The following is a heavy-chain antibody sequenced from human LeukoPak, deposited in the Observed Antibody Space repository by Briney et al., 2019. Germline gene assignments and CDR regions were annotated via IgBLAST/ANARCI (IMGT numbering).Heavy chain of an antibody. Sequence: PGGSLRLSCAASGFTFSSCWMSWVRQAPGKGLVWVSRINSDGSSTSYADSVKGRFTISRDNAKNTLYLQMNSLRAEDTAVYYCARDIQVRQWLGGAFDYWGQGTLVTVSS. CDR1: GFTFSSCW. CDR3: ARDIQVRQWLGGAFDY. J-gene: IGHJ4*02. CDR2: INSDGSST. D-gene: IGHD6-19*01. V-gene: IGHV3-74*01.